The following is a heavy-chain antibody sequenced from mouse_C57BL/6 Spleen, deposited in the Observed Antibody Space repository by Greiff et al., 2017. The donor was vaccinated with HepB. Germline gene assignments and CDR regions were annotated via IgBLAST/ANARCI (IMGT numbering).Heavy chain of an antibody. D-gene: IGHD1-1*01. J-gene: IGHJ2*01. CDR2: IYPGDGDT. Sequence: QVQLQQSGPELVKPGASVKISCKASGYAFSSSWMNWVKQRPGKGLEWIGRIYPGDGDTNYNGKFKGKATLTADKSSSTAYMQLSSLTSEDSAVYFWAGSPGISSSFDYWGQGTTLTVSS. V-gene: IGHV1-82*01. CDR1: GYAFSSSW. CDR3: AGSPGISSSFDY.